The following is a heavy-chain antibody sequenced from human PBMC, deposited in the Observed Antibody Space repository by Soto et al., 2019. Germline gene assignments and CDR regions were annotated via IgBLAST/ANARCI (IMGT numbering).Heavy chain of an antibody. D-gene: IGHD1-26*01. V-gene: IGHV1-2*02. CDR3: ARADAHSPHRFLDY. J-gene: IGHJ4*02. CDR1: GDTFTGYY. CDR2: TSPSSLAT. Sequence: AASVKVSCKACGDTFTGYYIHWVRQAPGQGREWMGWTSPSSLATNYAQRFQGRVTMSRDRATSTVYMELSRLRSEDTAVYYCARADAHSPHRFLDYLGQATVFTVSS.